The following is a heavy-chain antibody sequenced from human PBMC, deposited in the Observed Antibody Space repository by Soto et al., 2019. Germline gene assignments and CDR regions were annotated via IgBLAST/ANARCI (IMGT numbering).Heavy chain of an antibody. J-gene: IGHJ6*02. CDR2: IYYSGST. Sequence: QVQLQESGPGLVKPSQTLSLTCTVSGGSISSGGDYWSWIRQHPGKGLEWIGYIYYSGSTYYNPSLKSRVTLSVDTSKNHFSLKLSSVTAADTAVYYCARAIPYYYYGMDVWGQGTTVTVSS. V-gene: IGHV4-31*03. CDR1: GGSISSGGDY. CDR3: ARAIPYYYYGMDV. D-gene: IGHD2-21*01.